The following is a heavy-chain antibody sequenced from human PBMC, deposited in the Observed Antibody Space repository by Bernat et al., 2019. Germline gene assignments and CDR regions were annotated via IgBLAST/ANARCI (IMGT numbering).Heavy chain of an antibody. CDR1: GFTFSNHW. CDR3: TRSLATAV. D-gene: IGHD6-13*01. Sequence: EVQLVESGGDLVQPWGSLRLSCAASGFTFSNHWMHWVRQAPGKGLVWVSHINIDGSITSYADSVKGRFTISRDNAKNTLYLQMNSLRAEDTAVYYCTRSLATAVWGQGTLVTVSS. J-gene: IGHJ4*02. V-gene: IGHV3-74*01. CDR2: INIDGSIT.